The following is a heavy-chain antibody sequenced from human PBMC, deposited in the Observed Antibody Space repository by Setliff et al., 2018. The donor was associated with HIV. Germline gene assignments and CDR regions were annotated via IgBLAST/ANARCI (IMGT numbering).Heavy chain of an antibody. CDR3: ARDRGRGSGSPTGKYYYYGMDV. Sequence: SETLSLTCTVSGGSISSYYWSWIRQPPGKGLEWIGSIYYSGSIKYNPSLESRVTISVDTSKNKFSLKLRSATTSDTAVYYCARDRGRGSGSPTGKYYYYGMDVWGQGTTVTVSS. CDR2: IYYSGSI. J-gene: IGHJ6*02. D-gene: IGHD3-10*01. V-gene: IGHV4-59*01. CDR1: GGSISSYY.